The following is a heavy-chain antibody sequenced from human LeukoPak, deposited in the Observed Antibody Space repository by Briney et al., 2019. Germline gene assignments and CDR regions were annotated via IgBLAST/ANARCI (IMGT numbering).Heavy chain of an antibody. CDR3: ARFGGVIVIPDY. J-gene: IGHJ4*02. CDR1: GFSVSSNY. CDR2: ISGSGGST. D-gene: IGHD3-16*02. V-gene: IGHV3-23*01. Sequence: GGSLRLSCAASGFSVSSNYVSWVRQAPGKGLEWVSAISGSGGSTYYADSVKGRFTISRDNSKNTLYLQMNSLRAEDTAVYYCARFGGVIVIPDYWGQGTLVTVSS.